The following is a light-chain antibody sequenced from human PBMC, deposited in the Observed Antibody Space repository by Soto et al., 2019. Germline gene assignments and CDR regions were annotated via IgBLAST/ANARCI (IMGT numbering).Light chain of an antibody. J-gene: IGKJ3*01. V-gene: IGKV4-1*01. CDR1: QSVLYSSNNKNY. CDR3: QQYYSPPVT. Sequence: DIVMTQSPDSLAVSLGERATINCKSSQSVLYSSNNKNYLAWYQQKPGQPPKLLIYWASTRESGVPDRFSGSGSGTDFTLTISSLQAEDVAFYYCQQYYSPPVTLGPGTKVDLK. CDR2: WAS.